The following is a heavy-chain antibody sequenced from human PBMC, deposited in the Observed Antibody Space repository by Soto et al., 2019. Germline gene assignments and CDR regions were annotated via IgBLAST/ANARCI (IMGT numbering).Heavy chain of an antibody. V-gene: IGHV3-23*01. J-gene: IGHJ4*02. D-gene: IGHD3-10*01. Sequence: GGSLRLSCAASGFTFSSYAMSWVRQAPGQGLEWVSSITGSGGTTYYADSVKGRFTISRDNSKNTLYLQMNSLGAEDTAVYYCARGVRLRGVIYFDYWGQGTLVTVSS. CDR1: GFTFSSYA. CDR2: ITGSGGTT. CDR3: ARGVRLRGVIYFDY.